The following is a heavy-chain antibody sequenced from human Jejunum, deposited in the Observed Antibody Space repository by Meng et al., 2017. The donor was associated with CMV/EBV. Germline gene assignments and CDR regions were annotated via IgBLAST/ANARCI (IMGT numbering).Heavy chain of an antibody. CDR2: INPNSGGT. CDR1: GYTFTGYY. CDR3: ARDHSGSSKNSFDI. Sequence: GYTFTGYYVHCVRQAPGQGLEWMGWINPNSGGTNYAQKFQGRVTMTRDTSISTAYMEVSRLRSDDTAVYYCARDHSGSSKNSFDIWGQGTMVTVSS. J-gene: IGHJ3*02. V-gene: IGHV1-2*02. D-gene: IGHD1-26*01.